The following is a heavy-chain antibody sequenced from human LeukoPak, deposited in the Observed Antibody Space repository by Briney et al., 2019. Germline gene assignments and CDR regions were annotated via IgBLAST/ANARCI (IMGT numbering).Heavy chain of an antibody. Sequence: GGSLRLSCAASGFTFSDYYMSWLRQAPGKGLEWVSYISSSGSTIYYADSVKGRFTISRDNAKNSLYLQMNSLRAEDTAVYYCARVVGGYDYEYFDHWGQGTLVTVSS. J-gene: IGHJ4*02. CDR1: GFTFSDYY. V-gene: IGHV3-11*04. CDR3: ARVVGGYDYEYFDH. CDR2: ISSSGSTI. D-gene: IGHD5-12*01.